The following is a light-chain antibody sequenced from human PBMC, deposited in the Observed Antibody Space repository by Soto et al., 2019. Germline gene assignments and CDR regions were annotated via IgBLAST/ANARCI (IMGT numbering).Light chain of an antibody. CDR3: QQRSNWPPNT. CDR2: GAS. V-gene: IGKV3D-20*02. J-gene: IGKJ5*01. CDR1: QSVASNY. Sequence: EIVLTQSPGTLSVSPGERTTLSCRASQSVASNYLAWYQQIPGQAPRLLIYGASSRATDIPDRFSGSGSGTEFTLTISNLEPEDFAVYYCQQRSNWPPNTFGQGTRLEI.